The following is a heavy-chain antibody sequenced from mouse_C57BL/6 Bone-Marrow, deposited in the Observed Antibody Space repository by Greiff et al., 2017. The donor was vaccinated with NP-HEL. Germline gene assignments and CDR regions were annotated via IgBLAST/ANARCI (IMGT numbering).Heavy chain of an antibody. CDR2: IDPENGDT. V-gene: IGHV14-4*01. J-gene: IGHJ1*03. CDR3: TPLHWYFDV. CDR1: GFNIKDDY. Sequence: EVHLVESGAELVRPGASVKLSCTASGFNIKDDYMHWVKQRPEQGLEWIGWIDPENGDTEYASKFQGKATITADTSSNTAYLQLSSLTSEDTAVYYCTPLHWYFDVWGTGTTVTVSS.